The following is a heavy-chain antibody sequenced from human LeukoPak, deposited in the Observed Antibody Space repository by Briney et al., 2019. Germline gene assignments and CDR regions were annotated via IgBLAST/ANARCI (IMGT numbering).Heavy chain of an antibody. Sequence: SVKVSCKASGGTFTSYAISWVRQAPGHGLEWMGGIIPIFGTANYAQKFQGRVTITADKSTSTAYMELSSLRSEDTAVYYCAVAGTIPYYYYFYYMDVWGKGTTVTVSS. CDR3: AVAGTIPYYYYFYYMDV. CDR1: GGTFTSYA. CDR2: IIPIFGTA. D-gene: IGHD6-19*01. V-gene: IGHV1-69*06. J-gene: IGHJ6*03.